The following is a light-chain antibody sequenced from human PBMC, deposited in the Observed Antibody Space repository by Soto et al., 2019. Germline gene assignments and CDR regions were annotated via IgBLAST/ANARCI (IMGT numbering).Light chain of an antibody. J-gene: IGLJ2*01. CDR1: SSNIKTNG. V-gene: IGLV1-44*01. CDR3: STWDDSLNGLI. CDR2: SNS. Sequence: QSVLAQPPSASGTPGQTVTISCSGGSSNIKTNGVSWYQQVPGAAPKLLIYSNSQRPSGAPDRFSGSKSGTSASLAISGLQSEDEATYHCSTWDDSLNGLIFGGGTKLT.